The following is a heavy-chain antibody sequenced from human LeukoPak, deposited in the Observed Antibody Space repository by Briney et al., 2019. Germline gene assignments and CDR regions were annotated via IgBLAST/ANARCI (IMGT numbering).Heavy chain of an antibody. CDR2: ISSSGSTI. J-gene: IGHJ4*02. CDR1: GFTFSSYE. D-gene: IGHD5-24*01. CDR3: AREAEGETWLQL. Sequence: GGSLRLSCAASGFTFSSYEMNWVRQAPGKGREWVACISSSGSTIYYADSVKGGFTISRDNAKNSLYLQMNSLRADDTAVYYCAREAEGETWLQLRGQGTLVTVSS. V-gene: IGHV3-48*03.